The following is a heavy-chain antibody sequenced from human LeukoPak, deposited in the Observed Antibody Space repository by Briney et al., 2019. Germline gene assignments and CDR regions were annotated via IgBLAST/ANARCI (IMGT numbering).Heavy chain of an antibody. V-gene: IGHV1-46*03. CDR1: GYTFTSYY. D-gene: IGHD2-2*01. Sequence: ASVKVSCKASGYTFTSYYMHWVRQAPGQGLEWMGTINPSGGSTSYAQKFQGRVTMTRDTSTSTVYMELSSLRSEDTAVYYCARRGGLGGLTSASDYWGQGTLLSVSS. CDR3: ARRGGLGGLTSASDY. J-gene: IGHJ4*02. CDR2: INPSGGST.